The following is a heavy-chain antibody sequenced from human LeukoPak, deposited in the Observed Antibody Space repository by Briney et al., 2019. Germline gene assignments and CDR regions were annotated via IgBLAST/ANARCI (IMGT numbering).Heavy chain of an antibody. D-gene: IGHD3-10*01. J-gene: IGHJ5*02. V-gene: IGHV4-59*01. CDR2: IYYSGST. CDR1: GGSISSYY. Sequence: SETLSLTCTVSGGSISSYYWSWIRQPPGKGPEWIGYIYYSGSTNYNPSLKSRVTISVDTSKNQFSLKLSSVTAADTAVYYCARTPWGISGSYSHWFDPWGQGTLVTVSS. CDR3: ARTPWGISGSYSHWFDP.